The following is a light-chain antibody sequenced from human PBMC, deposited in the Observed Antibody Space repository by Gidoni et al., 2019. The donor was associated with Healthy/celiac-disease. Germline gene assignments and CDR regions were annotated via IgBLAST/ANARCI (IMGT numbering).Light chain of an antibody. J-gene: IGKJ2*01. CDR3: QQYGSSPYT. CDR1: QSVSRNY. V-gene: IGKV3-20*01. CDR2: GAS. Sequence: DIVLTQSPGTLSLSPGERATLSCKASQSVSRNYLVWYQQTPGQAPRLLIFGASSRATGIPDRFSGSGSGTDFTLTISRLESEDFAVYYCQQYGSSPYTFGQGTKLEIK.